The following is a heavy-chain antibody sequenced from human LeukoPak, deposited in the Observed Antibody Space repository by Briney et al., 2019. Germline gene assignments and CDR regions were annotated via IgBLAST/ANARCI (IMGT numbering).Heavy chain of an antibody. CDR3: ARGSYDFWSGYYPNDY. CDR2: ISSSGSTI. Sequence: PGGSLRLSCAASGFTFSDYYMSWIRQAPGKGLEWVSYISSSGSTIYYADSVKGRFTISRDNAKNSLYLQMNSLRAEDTAVYYCARGSYDFWSGYYPNDYWGQRTLVTVSS. D-gene: IGHD3-3*01. CDR1: GFTFSDYY. V-gene: IGHV3-11*01. J-gene: IGHJ4*02.